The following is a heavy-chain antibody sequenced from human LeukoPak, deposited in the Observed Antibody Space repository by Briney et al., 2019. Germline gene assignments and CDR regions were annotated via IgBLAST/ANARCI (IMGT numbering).Heavy chain of an antibody. CDR2: ISGSGGST. Sequence: PGGSLRLSCAASGFTFSSYAMSWVRRAPGKGLEWVSAISGSGGSTYYADSVKGRFTISRDNSKNTLYLQMNSLRAEDTAVYYCAKDPYGSGSYSWFDPWGQGTLVTVSS. CDR1: GFTFSSYA. J-gene: IGHJ5*02. V-gene: IGHV3-23*01. CDR3: AKDPYGSGSYSWFDP. D-gene: IGHD3-10*01.